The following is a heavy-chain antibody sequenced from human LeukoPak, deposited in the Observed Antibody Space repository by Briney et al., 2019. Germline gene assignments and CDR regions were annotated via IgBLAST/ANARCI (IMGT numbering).Heavy chain of an antibody. D-gene: IGHD6-6*01. CDR1: GYTFTSYG. CDR3: ARDLTSIAARYDAFDI. CDR2: IIPIFGTA. V-gene: IGHV1-69*13. J-gene: IGHJ3*02. Sequence: SVKVSCKASGYTFTSYGISWVRQAPGQGLEWMGGIIPIFGTANYAQKFQGRVTITADESTSTAYMELSSLRSEDTAAYYCARDLTSIAARYDAFDIWGQGTMVTVSS.